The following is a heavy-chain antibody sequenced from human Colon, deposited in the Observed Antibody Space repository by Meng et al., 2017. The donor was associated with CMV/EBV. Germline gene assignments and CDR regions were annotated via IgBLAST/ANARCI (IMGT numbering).Heavy chain of an antibody. V-gene: IGHV1-46*01. J-gene: IGHJ4*02. CDR1: GYTFTNYY. CDR2: ISCNSGDT. Sequence: QGEVERVGAEGKMPGAAVKVSCKASGYTFTNYYFHWVRQAHGQGLEWMGVISCNSGDTAYAQKFQGRFTMTRDTSSRTAYMELSSLRSEDTAVYYCSRDGPWGYGGSDYWGQGTLVTVSS. CDR3: SRDGPWGYGGSDY. D-gene: IGHD7-27*01.